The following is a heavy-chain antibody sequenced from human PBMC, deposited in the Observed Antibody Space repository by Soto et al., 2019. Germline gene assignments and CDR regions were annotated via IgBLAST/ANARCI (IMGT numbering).Heavy chain of an antibody. CDR3: ARRYSGYDYGTNWFDP. J-gene: IGHJ5*02. Sequence: QVQLVQSGAEVKKPGASVKVSCKASGYTFTSYGISWVRQAPGQGLEWMGWISAYNGNTNYAQKLQGRVTMTTDTSTSTAYMELRSLRSDDTAMYYCARRYSGYDYGTNWFDPWGQGTLVTVSS. D-gene: IGHD5-12*01. CDR2: ISAYNGNT. CDR1: GYTFTSYG. V-gene: IGHV1-18*01.